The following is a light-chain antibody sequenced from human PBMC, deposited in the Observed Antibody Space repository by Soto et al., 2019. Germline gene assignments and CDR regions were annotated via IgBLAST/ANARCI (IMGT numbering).Light chain of an antibody. CDR3: SSFTGSNIVV. CDR2: DVR. J-gene: IGLJ2*01. CDR1: GSDIGDYNY. Sequence: QSALTQPASVSGSPGQSITISCTATGSDIGDYNYVSWYQQHPGKVPKLMIYDVRHRPTVVSSRFSCSKSGNTASLTISGLPAEEEDDHYCSSFTGSNIVVFGGGTQLTVL. V-gene: IGLV2-14*03.